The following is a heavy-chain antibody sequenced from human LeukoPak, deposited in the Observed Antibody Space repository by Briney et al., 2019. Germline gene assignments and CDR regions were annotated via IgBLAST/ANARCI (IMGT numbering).Heavy chain of an antibody. CDR2: ISAYNGNT. CDR1: GYTFTSYG. CDR3: AMGGYCSGGSCYYHNDAFDI. V-gene: IGHV1-18*01. Sequence: ASVKVSCKASGYTFTSYGISWVRQAPGQGLEWMGWISAYNGNTNYAQKLQGRVTMTTDTSTSTAYMELRSLRSDDTAVYYCAMGGYCSGGSCYYHNDAFDIWGQGTMVTVSS. D-gene: IGHD2-15*01. J-gene: IGHJ3*02.